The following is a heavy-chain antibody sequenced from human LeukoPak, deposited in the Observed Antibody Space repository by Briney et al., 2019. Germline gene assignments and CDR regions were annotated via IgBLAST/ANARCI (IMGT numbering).Heavy chain of an antibody. D-gene: IGHD3-10*01. Sequence: SETLSLTCTDSGGSIRGYYWSWIRQPAGKGLEWIGRIYPSGSTNYNPSLKSRVTMSVDKSKNQFSLQLSSVTAADTAVYYCARGGYSASGSYYYWGQGTLVTVSS. CDR2: IYPSGST. V-gene: IGHV4-4*07. J-gene: IGHJ4*02. CDR1: GGSIRGYY. CDR3: ARGGYSASGSYYY.